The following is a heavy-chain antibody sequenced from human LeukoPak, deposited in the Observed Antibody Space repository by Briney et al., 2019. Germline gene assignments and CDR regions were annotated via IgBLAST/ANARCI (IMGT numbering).Heavy chain of an antibody. D-gene: IGHD6-19*01. CDR1: GGTFSSYA. Sequence: VASVKVSCKASGGTFSSYAISWVRQAPGQGLEWMGGIIPIFGTANYAQKFQGRVTITADESTSTAYMELSSLRSEDTAVYYCARYSSGWPRSDYFDYWGQGTLVTVSS. J-gene: IGHJ4*02. CDR3: ARYSSGWPRSDYFDY. CDR2: IIPIFGTA. V-gene: IGHV1-69*13.